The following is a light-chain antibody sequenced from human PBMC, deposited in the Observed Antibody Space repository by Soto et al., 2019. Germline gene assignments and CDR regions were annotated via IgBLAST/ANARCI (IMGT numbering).Light chain of an antibody. CDR2: DAS. CDR1: QSVSSS. CDR3: QQRSNWPT. J-gene: IGKJ4*01. Sequence: EIVLTQSPATLSLSPGERATLSCRASQSVSSSLAWYQQKPGQAPRHLIYDASNRATGIPARFSGSGSGTDFTLTISSLEPEDFAVYYCQQRSNWPTFGGGTRVEIK. V-gene: IGKV3-11*01.